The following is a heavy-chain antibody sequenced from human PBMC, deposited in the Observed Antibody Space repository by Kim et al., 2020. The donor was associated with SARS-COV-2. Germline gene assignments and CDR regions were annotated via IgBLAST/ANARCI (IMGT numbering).Heavy chain of an antibody. J-gene: IGHJ6*02. CDR3: ARSRQQQLVFNYYYGMDV. V-gene: IGHV4-39*01. Sequence: SETLSLTCTVSGGSISSSSYYWGWIRQPPGKALEWIGSIYYSGITYYNPSLKSRVTISVDTSKNQFSLKLSSVTAADTAVYYCARSRQQQLVFNYYYGMDVWGQGTTVTVSS. D-gene: IGHD6-13*01. CDR1: GGSISSSSYY. CDR2: IYYSGIT.